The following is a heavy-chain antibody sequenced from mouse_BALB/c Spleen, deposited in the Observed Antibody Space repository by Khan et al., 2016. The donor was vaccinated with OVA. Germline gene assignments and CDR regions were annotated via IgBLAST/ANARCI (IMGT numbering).Heavy chain of an antibody. CDR1: GFTFSSFG. J-gene: IGHJ1*01. Sequence: EVELVESGGGLVQPGGSRKLSCAASGFTFSSFGMHWVRQAPEKGLEWVAYISSGNATIYYADIVKGRFTISRGNPKNTLFLQMTSLRSEDTAMYYCARAMISTWYFDVWGAGTTVTVSS. D-gene: IGHD2-4*01. V-gene: IGHV5-17*02. CDR2: ISSGNATI. CDR3: ARAMISTWYFDV.